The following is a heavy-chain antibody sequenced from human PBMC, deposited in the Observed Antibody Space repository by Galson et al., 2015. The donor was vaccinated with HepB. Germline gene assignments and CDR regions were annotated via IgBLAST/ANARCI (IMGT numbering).Heavy chain of an antibody. D-gene: IGHD2-15*01. Sequence: SLRLSCAASGFTFSSYGMHWVRQAPGKGLEWVAVIWYDGSNKYYADSVKGRFTISRDNSKDTLYLQMNSLRAEDTAVYYCAREVVVAAIDYWGQGTLVTVSS. J-gene: IGHJ4*02. V-gene: IGHV3-33*08. CDR1: GFTFSSYG. CDR2: IWYDGSNK. CDR3: AREVVVAAIDY.